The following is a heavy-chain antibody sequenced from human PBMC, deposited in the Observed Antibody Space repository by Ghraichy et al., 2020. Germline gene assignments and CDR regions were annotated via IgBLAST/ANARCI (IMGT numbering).Heavy chain of an antibody. Sequence: SETLSLTCTVSGGSISSSSYYWGWIRQPPGKGLEWIGSIYYSGSTYYNPSLKSRVTISVDTSKNQFSLKLSSVTAADTAVYYCARGIAAASTGAFDIWGQGTMVTVSS. V-gene: IGHV4-39*01. CDR2: IYYSGST. CDR1: GGSISSSSYY. J-gene: IGHJ3*02. D-gene: IGHD6-13*01. CDR3: ARGIAAASTGAFDI.